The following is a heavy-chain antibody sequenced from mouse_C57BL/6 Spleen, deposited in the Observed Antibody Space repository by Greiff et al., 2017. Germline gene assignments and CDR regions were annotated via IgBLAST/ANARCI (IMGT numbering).Heavy chain of an antibody. CDR3: AREAARYVEV. Sequence: EVQRVESGPELVKPGASVKMSCKASGYTFTDYNMHWVKQSHGKSLEWIGYINPNNGGTSYNQKFKGKATLTVNKSSSTAYMELSSLTSEDSAVYYCAREAARYVEVWGTGTTVTVSS. CDR1: GYTFTDYN. CDR2: INPNNGGT. V-gene: IGHV1-22*01. J-gene: IGHJ1*03.